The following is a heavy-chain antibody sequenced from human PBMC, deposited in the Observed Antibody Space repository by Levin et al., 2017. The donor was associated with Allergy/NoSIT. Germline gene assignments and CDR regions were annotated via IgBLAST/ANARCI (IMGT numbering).Heavy chain of an antibody. CDR3: ARETIHYDGSGSYIFT. J-gene: IGHJ6*04. Sequence: GESLKISCKASGYTFTGYYMHWVRQAPGQGLEWMGWINPNSGGTNYAQKFQGRVTMTRDTSISTAYMELSRLRSDDTAVYYCARETIHYDGSGSYIFTWGKGTTVTVSS. D-gene: IGHD3-10*01. CDR1: GYTFTGYY. V-gene: IGHV1-2*02. CDR2: INPNSGGT.